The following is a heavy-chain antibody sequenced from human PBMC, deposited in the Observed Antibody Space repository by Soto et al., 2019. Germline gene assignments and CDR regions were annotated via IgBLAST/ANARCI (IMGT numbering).Heavy chain of an antibody. J-gene: IGHJ4*02. CDR3: ARVDFWSGYYYNY. V-gene: IGHV4-34*01. D-gene: IGHD3-3*01. CDR1: DGYFSGYC. Sequence: ASETLSLTWAVEDGYFSGYCGSWIRPPPGKGLEWIGEINHSGSTNYNPSLKSRVTISVDTSKNQFSLKLSSVTAADTAVYYCARVDFWSGYYYNYWGQGTLVT. CDR2: INHSGST.